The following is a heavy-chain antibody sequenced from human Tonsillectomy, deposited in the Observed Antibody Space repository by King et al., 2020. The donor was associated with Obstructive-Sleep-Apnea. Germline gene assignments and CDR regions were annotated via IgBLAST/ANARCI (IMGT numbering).Heavy chain of an antibody. J-gene: IGHJ4*02. CDR2: IREYGSNK. Sequence: VQLVESGGGVVQPGGSLGLSWGAAGFTFRSFGMHWVRQAPGKGLEWGAFIREYGSNKYYADSVKGRFTISRDNSKNTLSLQMTSLRTEDTAVYYCAKDNPTYTALPYGVVYWGQGALVTVSS. CDR3: AKDNPTYTALPYGVVY. D-gene: IGHD5-18*01. CDR1: GFTFRSFG. V-gene: IGHV3-30*02.